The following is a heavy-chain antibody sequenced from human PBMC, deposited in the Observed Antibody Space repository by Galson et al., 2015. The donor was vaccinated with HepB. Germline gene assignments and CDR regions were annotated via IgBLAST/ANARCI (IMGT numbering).Heavy chain of an antibody. Sequence: SVKASCKASGYTFTSYGISWVRQAPGQGLEWMGWISAYNGNTNYAQKLQGRVTMTTDTSTSTAYMELRSLRSDDTAVYYCAKDNGEWLPSNWFDPWGQGTLVTVSS. D-gene: IGHD6-19*01. V-gene: IGHV1-18*01. CDR3: AKDNGEWLPSNWFDP. J-gene: IGHJ5*02. CDR1: GYTFTSYG. CDR2: ISAYNGNT.